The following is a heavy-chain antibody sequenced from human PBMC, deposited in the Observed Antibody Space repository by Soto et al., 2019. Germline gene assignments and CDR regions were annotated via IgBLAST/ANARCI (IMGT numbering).Heavy chain of an antibody. D-gene: IGHD3-22*01. V-gene: IGHV1-69*04. Sequence: GASVKVSCKASGGSFSSYIISWVRQAPGQGLEWMGRVIPILGIANYAQKFQGRVTITADKSTSTAYMELSSLRSEDTAVYYCARDGEYYYDSSGLPFDYWGQGTLVTVS. CDR2: VIPILGIA. CDR3: ARDGEYYYDSSGLPFDY. CDR1: GGSFSSYI. J-gene: IGHJ4*02.